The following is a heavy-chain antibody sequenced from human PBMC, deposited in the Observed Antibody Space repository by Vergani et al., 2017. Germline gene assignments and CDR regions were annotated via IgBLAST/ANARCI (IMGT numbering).Heavy chain of an antibody. V-gene: IGHV1-69*13. Sequence: QVQLVQSGPEVKKPGSSVKVSCKASADIFSKYAISWVRQAPGQGLEWMGRIIPISGAADYAHKFQGRLTITADGPTKTAFMELSSLTSDDTAIYYCARDDFCDFGECYSPASDYWGQGALVTVSS. CDR3: ARDDFCDFGECYSPASDY. J-gene: IGHJ4*02. CDR1: ADIFSKYA. D-gene: IGHD2-21*01. CDR2: IIPISGAA.